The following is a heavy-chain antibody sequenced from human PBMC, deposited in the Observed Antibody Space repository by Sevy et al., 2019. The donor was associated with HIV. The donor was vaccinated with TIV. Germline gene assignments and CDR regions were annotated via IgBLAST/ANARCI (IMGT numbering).Heavy chain of an antibody. V-gene: IGHV1-3*01. CDR3: ARESDYGDYQHFDY. Sequence: ASVNVSCKASGYTFTSYSMHWVRQAPGQRLEWMGWINAGNGNTKYSQKFQGRVTITRDTSASTAYMELSSLRSEDTAVYYCARESDYGDYQHFDYWGQGTLVTVSS. CDR1: GYTFTSYS. CDR2: INAGNGNT. J-gene: IGHJ4*02. D-gene: IGHD4-17*01.